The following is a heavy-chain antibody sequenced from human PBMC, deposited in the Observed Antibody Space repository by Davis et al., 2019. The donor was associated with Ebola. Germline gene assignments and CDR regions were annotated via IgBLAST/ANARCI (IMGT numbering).Heavy chain of an antibody. CDR2: IDPSDSYT. D-gene: IGHD6-13*01. J-gene: IGHJ6*02. V-gene: IGHV5-10-1*01. CDR1: GYSFTSYW. Sequence: GESLKISCKGSGYSFTSYWISWVRQMPGTGLEWMGRIDPSDSYTNYSPSFHGHVTISADKSIITAYLQWSSLKASDTAMYYCASMWPRIAAAGPPLMVVWGQGTTVTVSS. CDR3: ASMWPRIAAAGPPLMVV.